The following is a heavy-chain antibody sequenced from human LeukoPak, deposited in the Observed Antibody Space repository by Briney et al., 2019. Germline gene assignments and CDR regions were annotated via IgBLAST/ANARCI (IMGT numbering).Heavy chain of an antibody. J-gene: IGHJ4*02. CDR1: GDSISFYY. CDR2: IYSSGST. V-gene: IGHV4-4*07. CDR3: AREWRH. D-gene: IGHD3-3*01. Sequence: SETLSLTCTVSGDSISFYYWTWIRQPAGKGLQWIGRIYSSGSTNYNPSLKSRVTISLDKSKNQFSLRLTSVTAADTAVYYCAREWRHWGQGTLVTVSS.